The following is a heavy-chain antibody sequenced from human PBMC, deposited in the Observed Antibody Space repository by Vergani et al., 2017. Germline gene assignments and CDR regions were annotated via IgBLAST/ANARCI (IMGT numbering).Heavy chain of an antibody. Sequence: QVQLQQWGPGLVTPSGTLSLTCAVYGGSISSDNWWNWVRQAPGKGLQWIGEIHRSRSTNYNPSLRRRVTISLDKSKNQFSLKLTSVTAADTAVYFCAKDNVPGYYDSSGYCDYWGQGTLVTVSS. V-gene: IGHV4-4*02. D-gene: IGHD3-22*01. CDR3: AKDNVPGYYDSSGYCDY. CDR1: GGSISSDNW. J-gene: IGHJ4*02. CDR2: IHRSRST.